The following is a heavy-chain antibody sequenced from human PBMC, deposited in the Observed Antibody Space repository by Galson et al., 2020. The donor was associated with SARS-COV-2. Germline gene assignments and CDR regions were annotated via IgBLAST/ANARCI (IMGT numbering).Heavy chain of an antibody. CDR3: VKDLDPYSSGWFAS. Sequence: GESLKISCKASGFTFSTHSMHWVRPAPGKGLEWISYISRTSSTIYYADSVKGRFTVSRDNGENSVYLQMNSLRVEDTALYYCVKDLDPYSSGWFASWGQGTLVSVSS. CDR2: ISRTSSTI. CDR1: GFTFSTHS. J-gene: IGHJ5*01. V-gene: IGHV3-48*04. D-gene: IGHD6-25*01.